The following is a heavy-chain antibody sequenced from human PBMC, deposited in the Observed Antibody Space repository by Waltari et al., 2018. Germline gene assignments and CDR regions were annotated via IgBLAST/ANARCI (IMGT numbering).Heavy chain of an antibody. CDR2: IYSGGSI. CDR1: EFTVSSNY. V-gene: IGHV3-53*01. CDR3: AREAPGYFDL. J-gene: IGHJ2*01. Sequence: EVQLEESGGGLNQPGGSLRHSSSASEFTVSSNYMSWVRQAPGKGLEWVSVIYSGGSIYYADSVKGRFTISRGNSKNTVYLQMNSLRVEDTAVYYCAREAPGYFDLWGRGTLVTVSS.